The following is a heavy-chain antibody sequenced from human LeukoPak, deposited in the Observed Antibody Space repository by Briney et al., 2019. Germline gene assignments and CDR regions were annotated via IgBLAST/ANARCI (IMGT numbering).Heavy chain of an antibody. J-gene: IGHJ4*02. CDR1: GVSISSYY. CDR2: IYYSGST. Sequence: SETLSLTCTVSGVSISSYYWSWIRQPPGKGLEWIGYIYYSGSTNYHPSLKSRVTISVHTSKNQFSLKLSSVTAADTAVYYCARSLGYNSILDYWGQRTLVTVSS. CDR3: ARSLGYNSILDY. D-gene: IGHD5-24*01. V-gene: IGHV4-59*08.